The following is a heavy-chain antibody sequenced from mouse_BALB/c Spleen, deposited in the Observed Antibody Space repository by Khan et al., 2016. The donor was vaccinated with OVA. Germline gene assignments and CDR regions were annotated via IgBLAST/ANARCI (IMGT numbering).Heavy chain of an antibody. J-gene: IGHJ1*01. V-gene: IGHV1S50*01. CDR3: AISYYGSYWYFDV. CDR2: IYPGDGRT. CDR1: GYTFIRNY. Sequence: QVQLKQSGLEVVKPGASVKMSCKTSGYTFIRNYVHWVKQRPGQGLDWIGWIYPGDGRTKYNEKFKGKTTLTADNSSSIAYMLLSSLTSEDSAIYFCAISYYGSYWYFDVWGAGTTVTVSS. D-gene: IGHD1-1*01.